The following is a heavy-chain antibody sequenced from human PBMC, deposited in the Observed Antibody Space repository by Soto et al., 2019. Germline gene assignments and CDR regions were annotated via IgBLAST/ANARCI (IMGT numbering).Heavy chain of an antibody. CDR1: GFTFSSYA. Sequence: QVQLVESGGGVVQPGRSLRLSCAASGFTFSSYAMHWVRQAPGKGLEWVAVISYDGSNKYYADSVKGRFTISRDNSKNTLYLQMNSLRAEDTAVYYRARGPRYSSSLDYWGQGTLVTVSS. CDR3: ARGPRYSSSLDY. V-gene: IGHV3-30-3*01. J-gene: IGHJ4*02. CDR2: ISYDGSNK. D-gene: IGHD6-13*01.